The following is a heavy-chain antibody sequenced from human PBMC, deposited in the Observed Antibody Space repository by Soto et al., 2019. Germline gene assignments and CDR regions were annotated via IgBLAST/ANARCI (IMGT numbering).Heavy chain of an antibody. CDR2: INHSGSI. Sequence: NTSETLSLTCAVYGGSFSGHYWSWIRQPPGKGLEWIGDINHSGSINYNPSLKSRVTISVDTSKNQFSLKLRSVTAADTAIYYCARGNGMILAVQGDAPDKKYLDSWSQGTLVTVSS. D-gene: IGHD3-22*01. V-gene: IGHV4-34*01. CDR3: ARGNGMILAVQGDAPDKKYLDS. CDR1: GGSFSGHY. J-gene: IGHJ4*02.